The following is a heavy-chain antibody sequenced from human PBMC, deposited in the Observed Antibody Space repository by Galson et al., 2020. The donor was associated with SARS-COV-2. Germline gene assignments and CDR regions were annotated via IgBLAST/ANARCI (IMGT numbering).Heavy chain of an antibody. CDR2: FDPEDGET. D-gene: IGHD6-19*01. CDR1: GYTLTELS. CDR3: ATGLAVAGTRGNYYYYYGMDV. V-gene: IGHV1-24*01. J-gene: IGHJ6*02. Sequence: ASVKVSCKVSGYTLTELSMHWVRQAPGKGLEWMGGFDPEDGETIYAQKFQGRVTMTEDTSTDTAYMELSSLRSEYTAVYYCATGLAVAGTRGNYYYYYGMDVWGQGTTVTVSS.